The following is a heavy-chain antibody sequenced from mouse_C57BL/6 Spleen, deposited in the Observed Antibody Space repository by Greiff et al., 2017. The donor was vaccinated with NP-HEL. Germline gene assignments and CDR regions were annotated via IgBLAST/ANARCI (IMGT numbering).Heavy chain of an antibody. CDR1: GYTFTSYW. Sequence: QVQLQQPGAELVRPGSSVKLSCKASGYTFTSYWMHWVKQRPIQGLEWIGNIDPSDSETHYNQKFKDKATLTVDKSSSTAYMQLSSLTSEDSAVYYCARLDGTVYFDYWGQGTTLTVSS. J-gene: IGHJ2*01. CDR3: ARLDGTVYFDY. D-gene: IGHD2-3*01. CDR2: IDPSDSET. V-gene: IGHV1-52*01.